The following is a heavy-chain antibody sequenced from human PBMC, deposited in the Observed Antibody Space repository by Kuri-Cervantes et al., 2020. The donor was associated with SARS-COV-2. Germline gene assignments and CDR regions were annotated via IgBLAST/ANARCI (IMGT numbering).Heavy chain of an antibody. Sequence: GESLKISCAASGFTFSSYWMSWVRQAPGKGLEWVANIKQDGSEKYYVDSVKGRFTISRDNAKNSLYLQMNSLRAEDTAVYHCARGLGTADAFDIWGQGTMVTVSS. V-gene: IGHV3-7*05. CDR1: GFTFSSYW. D-gene: IGHD1-1*01. CDR3: ARGLGTADAFDI. CDR2: IKQDGSEK. J-gene: IGHJ3*02.